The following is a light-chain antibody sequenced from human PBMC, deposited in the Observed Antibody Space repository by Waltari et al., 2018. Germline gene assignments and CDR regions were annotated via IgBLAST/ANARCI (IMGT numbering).Light chain of an antibody. CDR2: LVS. Sequence: DIVMTQSPPPLSVTPGEPASISFRSRQSLLHSSGNTVLDWYLQKPGQSPQLLIYLVSNWASGVPDRFSGSGSGTDFTLKISRVEAEDVGVYFCMQARQTPWTFGQGTKVEIK. V-gene: IGKV2-28*01. J-gene: IGKJ1*01. CDR1: QSLLHSSGNTV. CDR3: MQARQTPWT.